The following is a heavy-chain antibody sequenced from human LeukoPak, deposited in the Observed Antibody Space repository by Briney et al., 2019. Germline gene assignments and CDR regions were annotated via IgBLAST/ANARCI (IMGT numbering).Heavy chain of an antibody. J-gene: IGHJ4*02. V-gene: IGHV4-4*02. D-gene: IGHD3-22*01. CDR2: IYHSGST. CDR3: AREHDYYDSSGYYFRALDY. CDR1: GGSISSSNW. Sequence: SETLSLTCAVSGGSISSSNWWSWVRQPPGKGLEWIGEIYHSGSTNYNPSLKSRVTISVDKSKNQFSLKLSSVTAADTAVYYCAREHDYYDSSGYYFRALDYWGQGTLVTVSS.